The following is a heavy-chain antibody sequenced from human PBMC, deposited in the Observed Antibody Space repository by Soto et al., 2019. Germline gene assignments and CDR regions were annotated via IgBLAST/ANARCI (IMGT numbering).Heavy chain of an antibody. CDR3: ARDGSGFHWYFDV. J-gene: IGHJ2*01. V-gene: IGHV6-1*01. CDR1: GDSVSSVTAT. D-gene: IGHD6-19*01. Sequence: QVQLQQSGPGLVKPSQTLSLMCDISGDSVSSVTATWSWIRQSPSRGLEWLGRTYYRSKWYNDYAMSVKGRXVXTXDXPKTQVSLQLNSVTPEDTATYFCARDGSGFHWYFDVWGRGTLVTVSS. CDR2: TYYRSKWYN.